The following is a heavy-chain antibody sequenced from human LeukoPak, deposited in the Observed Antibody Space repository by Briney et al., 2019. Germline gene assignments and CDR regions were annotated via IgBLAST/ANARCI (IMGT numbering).Heavy chain of an antibody. CDR3: ARGRCSGGSCNWFDP. J-gene: IGHJ5*02. CDR2: IYSGGST. D-gene: IGHD2-15*01. CDR1: GFTFSVYG. V-gene: IGHV3-NL1*01. Sequence: PGRSLRLSCAASGFTFSVYGMHWVRQAPGKGLEWVSVIYSGGSTYYADSVKGRFTISRDNSKNTLYLQMNSLRAEDTAVYYCARGRCSGGSCNWFDPWGQRTLVTVSS.